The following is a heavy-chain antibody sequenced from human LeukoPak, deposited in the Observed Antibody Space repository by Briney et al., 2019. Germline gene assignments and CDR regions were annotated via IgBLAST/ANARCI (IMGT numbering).Heavy chain of an antibody. CDR2: ISYDGSNK. CDR1: GFTFSSYW. Sequence: PGGSLRLSCAASGFTFSSYWMTWVRQAPGKGLEWVAVISYDGSNKYYADSVKGRFTISRDNSKNTLYLQMNSLRAEDTAVYYCARLGAWWYFDYWGQGTLVTVSS. D-gene: IGHD1-26*01. V-gene: IGHV3-30*03. CDR3: ARLGAWWYFDY. J-gene: IGHJ4*02.